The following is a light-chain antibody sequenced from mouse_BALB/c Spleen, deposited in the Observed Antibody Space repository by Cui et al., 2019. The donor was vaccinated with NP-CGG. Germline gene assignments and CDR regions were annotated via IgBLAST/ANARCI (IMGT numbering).Light chain of an antibody. CDR3: ALWYSNHWV. V-gene: IGLV1*01. CDR1: TGAVTTTNY. Sequence: QAVVTQESTLTTSPGETVTLTCRSSTGAVTTTNYANWVQEKPDHLFNGLIGGTKKRAPGFPARFSGSLIGGKAALTITGAQTEDEAIYFCALWYSNHWVFGGGTKLTVL. J-gene: IGLJ1*01. CDR2: GTK.